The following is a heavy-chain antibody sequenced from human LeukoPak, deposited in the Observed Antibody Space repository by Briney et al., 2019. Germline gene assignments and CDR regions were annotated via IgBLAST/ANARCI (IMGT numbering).Heavy chain of an antibody. J-gene: IGHJ3*02. CDR2: ISGSGGRT. CDR3: AKELWGASALIVVVPGDAFDI. D-gene: IGHD2-2*01. Sequence: RGCLRLSCAPSGFTLSSYAMSCVRQAPGKGVEWGSAISGSGGRTYYADSVKGRFTISRDNPKNTLYLQMNSVRAEDTAVYYCAKELWGASALIVVVPGDAFDIWGQGTMVTVSS. CDR1: GFTLSSYA. V-gene: IGHV3-23*01.